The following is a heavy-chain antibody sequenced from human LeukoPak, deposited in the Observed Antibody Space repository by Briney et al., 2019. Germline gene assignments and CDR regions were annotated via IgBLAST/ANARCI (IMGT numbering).Heavy chain of an antibody. CDR3: AKQLGYCSDGSCYFPY. CDR2: ISNNGGYT. Sequence: GGSLRLSCAASGSTFSSCAMSWVRQAPGKGLEWVSVISNNGGYTYYADSVQGRFTISRDNSKSTLCLQTNSLRAEDTAVYYCAKQLGYCSDGSCYFPYWGQGTLVTVSS. J-gene: IGHJ4*02. D-gene: IGHD2-15*01. CDR1: GSTFSSCA. V-gene: IGHV3-23*01.